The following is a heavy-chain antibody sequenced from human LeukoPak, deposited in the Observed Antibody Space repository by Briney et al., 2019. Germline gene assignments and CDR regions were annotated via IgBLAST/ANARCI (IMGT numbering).Heavy chain of an antibody. V-gene: IGHV4-34*01. CDR1: GGSFSGYY. J-gene: IGHJ5*02. CDR2: IYYTGSI. Sequence: PSETLSLTCAVYGGSFSGYYWSWIRQSPGKGLEWIGSIYYTGSIYYNPSLRSRVTISVDTSKNQFSLKLSSVTAADTAVYYCARHRGYCSGSRCYSVWFDPWGQGTLVTVSS. D-gene: IGHD2-15*01. CDR3: ARHRGYCSGSRCYSVWFDP.